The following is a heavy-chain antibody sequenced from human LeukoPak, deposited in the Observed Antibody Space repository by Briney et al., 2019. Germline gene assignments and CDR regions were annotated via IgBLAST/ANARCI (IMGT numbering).Heavy chain of an antibody. J-gene: IGHJ6*03. Sequence: ASVKVSCKXSGYTFTSYDINWVRQATGQGLEWMGWMNPNSGNTGYAQKFKGRVTITRNTSISTAYMELSSLRSEDTAVYYCARGGLRSISVYYYYYMDVWGKGTTVTVSS. CDR2: MNPNSGNT. V-gene: IGHV1-8*03. CDR3: ARGGLRSISVYYYYYMDV. D-gene: IGHD4-17*01. CDR1: GYTFTSYD.